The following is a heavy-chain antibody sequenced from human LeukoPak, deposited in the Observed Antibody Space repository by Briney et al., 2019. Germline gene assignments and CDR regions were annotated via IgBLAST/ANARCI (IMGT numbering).Heavy chain of an antibody. D-gene: IGHD4-17*01. J-gene: IGHJ5*02. CDR1: GYTFTNYF. CDR2: INPNGGST. CDR3: ARSYGDYES. Sequence: ASVKVSCKESGYTFTNYFTHWVRQAPGQGLEWMGMINPNGGSTGYAQKSLGRVTMTRDTSTSTVYMELSSLRSEDTAVYYCARSYGDYESWGQGTLVTVSS. V-gene: IGHV1-46*01.